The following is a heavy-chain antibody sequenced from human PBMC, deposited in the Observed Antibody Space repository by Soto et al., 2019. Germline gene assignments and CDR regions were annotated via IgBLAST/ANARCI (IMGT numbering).Heavy chain of an antibody. V-gene: IGHV3-11*06. CDR1: GFTFSYYF. D-gene: IGHD2-2*01. CDR2: ISVSSDNI. J-gene: IGHJ5*02. CDR3: VRDSARIVVVPRVDGDNWLDP. Sequence: PGGSLRLSCAASGFTFSYYFMSWIRQAPGKGLEWVSFISVSSDNIKYADSVKGRFTISRDNAKNSLYLQMNSLRAEDTAVYYCVRDSARIVVVPRVDGDNWLDPWGQGTLVTVSS.